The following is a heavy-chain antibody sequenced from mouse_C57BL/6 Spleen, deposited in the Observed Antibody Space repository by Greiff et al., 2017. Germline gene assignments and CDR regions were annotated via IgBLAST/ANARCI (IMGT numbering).Heavy chain of an antibody. J-gene: IGHJ4*01. CDR3: ARSRAAGAMDY. CDR1: GYTFTSYG. Sequence: VKLQESGAELARPGASVKLSCKASGYTFTSYGISWVKQRTGQGLEWIGEIYPRSGNTYYNEKFKGKATLTADKSSSTAYMELRSLTSEDSAVYFCARSRAAGAMDYWGQGTSVTVSS. D-gene: IGHD6-1*01. CDR2: IYPRSGNT. V-gene: IGHV1-81*01.